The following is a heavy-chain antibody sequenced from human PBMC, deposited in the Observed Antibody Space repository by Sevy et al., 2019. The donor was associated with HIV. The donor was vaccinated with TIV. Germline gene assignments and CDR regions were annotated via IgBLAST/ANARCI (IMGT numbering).Heavy chain of an antibody. CDR1: GFTFSSYG. D-gene: IGHD1-26*01. Sequence: GGSLRLSCAASGFTFSSYGMHWVRQAPGKGLEWVAVIWYDGSNKYYADSVKGRFTISRDNPKNTLYLQMNSLRAEDTAVYYCARGSGSYYCAFDIWGQGTMVTVSS. CDR3: ARGSGSYYCAFDI. V-gene: IGHV3-33*01. J-gene: IGHJ3*02. CDR2: IWYDGSNK.